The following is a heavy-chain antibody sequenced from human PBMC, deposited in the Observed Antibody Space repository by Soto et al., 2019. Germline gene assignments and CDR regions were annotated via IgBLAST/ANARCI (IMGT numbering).Heavy chain of an antibody. CDR3: ARHSWAIVIEYFFDS. D-gene: IGHD3-16*02. V-gene: IGHV4-39*01. Sequence: SETLSLTCTVSGDSIGTSNYYWGWIRQPPGKGLEWIGSIYYSGSTYYNPSLKSRVTISVDTSKNQFSLRLTSVTAADTAVYYCARHSWAIVIEYFFDSWGQGTLVTVSS. J-gene: IGHJ4*02. CDR1: GDSIGTSNYY. CDR2: IYYSGST.